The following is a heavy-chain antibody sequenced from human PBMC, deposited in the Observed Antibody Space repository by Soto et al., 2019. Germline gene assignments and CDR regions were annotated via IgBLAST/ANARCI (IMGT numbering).Heavy chain of an antibody. CDR3: AKAKFDFWSRYWLPSLDF. CDR2: INPNNGYT. V-gene: IGHV1-2*02. CDR1: RYTFTSYY. J-gene: IGHJ4*02. D-gene: IGHD3-3*01. Sequence: ASVKVSCKASRYTFTSYYIHWVRQAPGQGLEWMGWINPNNGYTKYTQKFQGRVTVTRDTSITTAYLELTRLQSDDTAVYYCAKAKFDFWSRYWLPSLDFWGQGTLGTVSS.